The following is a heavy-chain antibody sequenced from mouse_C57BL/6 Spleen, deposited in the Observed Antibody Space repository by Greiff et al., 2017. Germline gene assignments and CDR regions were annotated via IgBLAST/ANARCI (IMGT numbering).Heavy chain of an antibody. Sequence: QVQLQQPGAELVKPGASVKLSCKASGYTFTSYWMQWVKQRPGQGLEWIGEIDPSDSYTNYNQKFKCKATLTVDTSSRTAYMQLSILTSEDSAVYYGTRYGYLYAIDYWGQGTSVTVSS. D-gene: IGHD1-2*01. CDR2: IDPSDSYT. CDR3: TRYGYLYAIDY. V-gene: IGHV1-50*01. J-gene: IGHJ4*01. CDR1: GYTFTSYW.